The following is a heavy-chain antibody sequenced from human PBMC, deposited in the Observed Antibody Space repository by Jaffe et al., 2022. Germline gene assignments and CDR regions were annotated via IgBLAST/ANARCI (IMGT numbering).Heavy chain of an antibody. J-gene: IGHJ4*02. CDR3: AKGGGYCGRSSCPDFDY. CDR1: GFTFSFYP. V-gene: IGHV3-23*01. D-gene: IGHD2-2*01. CDR2: ISGSGDTT. Sequence: EVQLLDSGGGLVQPGGSLTLSCAASGFTFSFYPMSWVRQAPGKGLEWVSTISGSGDTTYYTDSVKGRFTISRDKSKNTLYLQMNSLRAEDTAVYYCAKGGGYCGRSSCPDFDYWGQGTLVTVSS.